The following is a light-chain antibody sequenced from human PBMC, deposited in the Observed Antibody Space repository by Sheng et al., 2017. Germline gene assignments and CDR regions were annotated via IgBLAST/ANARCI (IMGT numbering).Light chain of an antibody. CDR2: AAS. CDR3: QQHSYWPPT. V-gene: IGKV1-6*01. CDR1: QGIRND. Sequence: AIQMTQSPSSLSASVGDRVTITCRASQGIRNDLGWYQQKPGKAPKLLIYAASSLQSGVPSRFSGSGSGTDFTLTINSLQPEDFAVYYCQQHSYWPPTFGQGTKVEI. J-gene: IGKJ1*01.